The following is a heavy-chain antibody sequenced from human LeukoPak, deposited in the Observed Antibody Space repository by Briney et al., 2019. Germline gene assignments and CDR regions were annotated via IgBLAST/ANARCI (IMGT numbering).Heavy chain of an antibody. J-gene: IGHJ5*02. V-gene: IGHV4-39*07. Sequence: PSETLSLTCSVSGGSISSSSYYWGWIRQPPGKGLEWIGEINHSGSTNYNPSLKSRVTISVDTSKNQFSLKLSSATAADTAVYYCARGRGRSGLRVVWFDPWGQGTLVTVSS. CDR2: INHSGST. CDR1: GGSISSSSYY. CDR3: ARGRGRSGLRVVWFDP. D-gene: IGHD2-8*02.